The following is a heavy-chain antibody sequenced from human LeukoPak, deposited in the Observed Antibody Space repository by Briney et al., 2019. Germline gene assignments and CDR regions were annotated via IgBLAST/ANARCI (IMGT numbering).Heavy chain of an antibody. J-gene: IGHJ3*02. CDR3: ARREQDAFDI. CDR1: GFSFSDYA. CDR2: ISSSGSTI. V-gene: IGHV3-48*04. Sequence: PGGSLRLSCAASGFSFSDYAIYWVRQAPGKGLEWISYISSSGSTIYYADSVKGRFTISRDNAKNSLYLQMNSLRAEDTAVYYCARREQDAFDIWGQGTMVTVSS. D-gene: IGHD1-26*01.